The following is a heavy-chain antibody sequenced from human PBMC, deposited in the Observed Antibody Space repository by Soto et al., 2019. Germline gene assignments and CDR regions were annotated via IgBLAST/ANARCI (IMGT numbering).Heavy chain of an antibody. J-gene: IGHJ6*02. Sequence: PSETLSLTCTVSGGSISSSSYYWGWIRQPPGKGLEWIGSIYYSGSTYYNPSLKSRVTISVDTSKNQFSLKLSSVTAADTAVYYCARPRSLDRGYSYGLYYYGMDVWGQGTTVTVSS. V-gene: IGHV4-39*01. CDR1: GGSISSSSYY. D-gene: IGHD5-18*01. CDR2: IYYSGST. CDR3: ARPRSLDRGYSYGLYYYGMDV.